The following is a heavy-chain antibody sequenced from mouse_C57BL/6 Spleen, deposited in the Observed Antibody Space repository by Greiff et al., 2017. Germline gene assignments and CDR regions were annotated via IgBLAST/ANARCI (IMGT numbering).Heavy chain of an antibody. CDR2: IDPENGDT. Sequence: VQLQQSGAELVRPGASVKLSCTASGFNIKDDYMHWVKQMPEQGLEWIGWIDPENGDTEYASKFQGKATITADTSSNTAYLQLSSLTPEDTAVYYCTTGSYGYFDVWGTGTTVTVSS. V-gene: IGHV14-4*01. J-gene: IGHJ1*03. CDR1: GFNIKDDY. CDR3: TTGSYGYFDV. D-gene: IGHD1-1*01.